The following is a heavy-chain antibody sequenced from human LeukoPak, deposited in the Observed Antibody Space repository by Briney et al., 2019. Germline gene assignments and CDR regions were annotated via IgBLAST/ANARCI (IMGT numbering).Heavy chain of an antibody. CDR3: ATLGVGTTASEI. D-gene: IGHD2-21*02. J-gene: IGHJ3*02. CDR2: GYYSGST. V-gene: IGHV4-39*01. CDR1: GGSISSSSYY. Sequence: SETLSLTCTVSGGSISSSSYYWGWIRQPPGKGLEWIGSGYYSGSTSYNPSLKSRVTISVDTSKNQFSLKLSSVTAADTAVYYCATLGVGTTASEIWGQGTMVTVSS.